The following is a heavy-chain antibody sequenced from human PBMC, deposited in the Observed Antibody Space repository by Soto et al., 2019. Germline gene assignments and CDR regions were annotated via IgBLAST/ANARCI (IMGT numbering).Heavy chain of an antibody. CDR3: ARGLGYCSSTSCYGNYYYYYYMDV. D-gene: IGHD2-2*01. J-gene: IGHJ6*03. CDR2: IYYSGST. V-gene: IGHV4-59*01. Sequence: SETLSLTCTVSGGSISSYYWSWIRQPPGKGLEWIGYIYYSGSTNYNPSLKSRVTISVDTSKNQFSLKLSSVTAADTAVYYCARGLGYCSSTSCYGNYYYYYYMDVWGKGTTVTVSS. CDR1: GGSISSYY.